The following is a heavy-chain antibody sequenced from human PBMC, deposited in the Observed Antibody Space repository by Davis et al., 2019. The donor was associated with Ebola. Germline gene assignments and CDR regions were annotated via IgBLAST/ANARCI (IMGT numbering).Heavy chain of an antibody. CDR3: ASRAYYYDSSGYYWGFDY. D-gene: IGHD3-22*01. CDR2: LYHSGST. Sequence: SETLSLTCAVSGGSISSSNWWSWVRQPPGKGLEWIGELYHSGSTNYNPSLKSRVTISVDKSKNQFSLKLSSVTAADTAVYYCASRAYYYDSSGYYWGFDYWGQGTLVTVSS. J-gene: IGHJ4*02. V-gene: IGHV4-4*02. CDR1: GGSISSSNW.